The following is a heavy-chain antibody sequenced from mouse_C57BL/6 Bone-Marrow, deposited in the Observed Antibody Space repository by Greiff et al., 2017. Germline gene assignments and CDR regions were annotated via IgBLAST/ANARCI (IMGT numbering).Heavy chain of an antibody. J-gene: IGHJ2*01. CDR1: GYTFTTYP. Sequence: VQLQQSGAELVKPGASVKMSCKASGYTFTTYPLEWMKQNHGKSLEWIGNFHPYNDDTTYNEKFKGKATLTVEKSSSTVYLELSRLTSDDSAGYYCARGGNYGGYYFDYWGQGTTLTVSS. CDR3: ARGGNYGGYYFDY. V-gene: IGHV1-47*01. D-gene: IGHD2-1*01. CDR2: FHPYNDDT.